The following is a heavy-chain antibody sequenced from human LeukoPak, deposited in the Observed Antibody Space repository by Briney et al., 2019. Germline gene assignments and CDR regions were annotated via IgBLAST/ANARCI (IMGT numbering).Heavy chain of an antibody. CDR3: ARVDITMVRGVITTPNSGPFDY. J-gene: IGHJ4*02. CDR2: INPNSGGT. CDR1: GYTFTGYY. D-gene: IGHD3-10*01. Sequence: ASVRVSCKASGYTFTGYYMHWVRQAPGQGLEWMGWINPNSGGTNYAQKFQGRVTMTRDTSISTAYMELSRLRSDDTAVYYCARVDITMVRGVITTPNSGPFDYWGQGTLVTVSS. V-gene: IGHV1-2*02.